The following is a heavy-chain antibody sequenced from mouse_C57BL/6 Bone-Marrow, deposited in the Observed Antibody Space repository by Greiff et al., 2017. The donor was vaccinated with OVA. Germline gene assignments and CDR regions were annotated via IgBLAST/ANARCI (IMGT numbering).Heavy chain of an antibody. CDR3: ARRGFGTTYYFDY. D-gene: IGHD1-1*01. Sequence: QVHVKQPGAELVKPGASVKLSCKASGYTFTSYWMHWVKQRPGRGLEWIGRIDPNSGGTKYNEKFKSKATLTVDKPSSTAYMQLSSLTSEDSAVYYCARRGFGTTYYFDYWGQGTTLTVSS. CDR1: GYTFTSYW. J-gene: IGHJ2*01. CDR2: IDPNSGGT. V-gene: IGHV1-72*01.